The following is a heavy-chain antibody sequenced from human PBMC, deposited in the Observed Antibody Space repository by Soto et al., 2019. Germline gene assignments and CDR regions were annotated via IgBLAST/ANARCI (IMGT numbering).Heavy chain of an antibody. CDR1: GFTFSGYS. CDR3: ARARPTSGPDYGLDI. CDR2: IGSTGSAT. Sequence: EVQLVESGGGLVQPGGSLRLSCAVSGFTFSGYSFNWVRQAPGRGLEWVSFIGSTGSATHYADSGMGQVTISRDNARNSLSLQLDSLSADDKDVARCARARPTSGPDYGLDIWGQGTVVTVSS. J-gene: IGHJ3*02. D-gene: IGHD4-17*01. V-gene: IGHV3-48*04.